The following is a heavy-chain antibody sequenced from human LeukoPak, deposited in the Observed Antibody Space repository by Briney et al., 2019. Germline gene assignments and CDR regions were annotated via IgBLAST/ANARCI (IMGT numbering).Heavy chain of an antibody. V-gene: IGHV3-21*01. D-gene: IGHD5-18*01. CDR2: ISSSSSYI. CDR3: AREIGGYSYGYRPGIDY. CDR1: GFTFSSYS. J-gene: IGHJ4*02. Sequence: GGSLRLSCAASGFTFSSYSMNWVRQAPGKGLEWVSSISSSSSYIYYADSVKGRFTISRDNAKNSLYLRMNSLRAEDTAVYYCAREIGGYSYGYRPGIDYWGQGTLVTVSS.